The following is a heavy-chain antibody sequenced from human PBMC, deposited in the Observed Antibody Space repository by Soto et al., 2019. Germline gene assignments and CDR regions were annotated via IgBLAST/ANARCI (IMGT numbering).Heavy chain of an antibody. CDR2: IYYSGST. D-gene: IGHD6-19*01. Sequence: QVQLQESGPGLVKPSQTLSLTCTVSGGSISSGGYYWSWIRQHPGKGLEWIGYIYYSGSTYYNPSLKSRVTISVDTSKNQFSLKLNSVTPEDTAVYYCARYTSGWYLDYWGQGTLVAVSS. J-gene: IGHJ4*02. CDR1: GGSISSGGYY. V-gene: IGHV4-31*03. CDR3: ARYTSGWYLDY.